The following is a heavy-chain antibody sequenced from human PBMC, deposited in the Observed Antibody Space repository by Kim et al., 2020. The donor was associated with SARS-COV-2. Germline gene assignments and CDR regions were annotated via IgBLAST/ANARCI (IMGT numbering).Heavy chain of an antibody. D-gene: IGHD3-22*01. CDR1: GFTFDDYT. Sequence: GGSLRLSCAASGFTFDDYTMHWVRQAPGKGLEWVSLISWDGGSTYYADSVKGRFTISRDNSKNSLYLQMNSLRTEDTALYYCAKDLHEGLTRDSSGLLRRVGFDYWGQGTLVTVSS. CDR2: ISWDGGST. J-gene: IGHJ4*02. V-gene: IGHV3-43*01. CDR3: AKDLHEGLTRDSSGLLRRVGFDY.